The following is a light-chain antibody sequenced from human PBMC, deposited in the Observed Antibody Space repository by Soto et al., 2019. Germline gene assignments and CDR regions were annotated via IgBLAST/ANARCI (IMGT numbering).Light chain of an antibody. CDR3: QQYGSSPWT. Sequence: EIVLTQSPGTLSLSPGERATLSCRASQSVSSNYLAWYQQKTGQTPRLLIYIASSRAPGIPDRVSGSGSGTDFTLTISRVEPEDVAVYYCQQYGSSPWTFGQGTKVEIK. CDR1: QSVSSNY. J-gene: IGKJ1*01. CDR2: IAS. V-gene: IGKV3-20*01.